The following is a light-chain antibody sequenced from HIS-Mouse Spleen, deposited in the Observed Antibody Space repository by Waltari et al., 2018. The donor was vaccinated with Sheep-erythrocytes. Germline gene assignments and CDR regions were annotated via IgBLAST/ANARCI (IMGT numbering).Light chain of an antibody. Sequence: QSALTQPRSVSGSPGQSVTISCTGTSSDFGGYNYVSWYQQYPGKAPKLMIYDVSKRPSGVPDRFSGSKYGNTASLTISGLQAEDEADYYCCSYAGSYNHVFATGTKVTVL. CDR1: SSDFGGYNY. J-gene: IGLJ1*01. CDR3: CSYAGSYNHV. CDR2: DVS. V-gene: IGLV2-11*01.